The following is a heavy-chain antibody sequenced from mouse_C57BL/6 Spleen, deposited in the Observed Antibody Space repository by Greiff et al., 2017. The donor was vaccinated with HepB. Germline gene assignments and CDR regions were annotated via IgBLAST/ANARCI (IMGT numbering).Heavy chain of an antibody. CDR3: ARIGNDYYGSYYFDY. CDR2: INPNNGGT. J-gene: IGHJ2*01. D-gene: IGHD1-1*01. CDR1: GYTFTDYY. Sequence: VQLQQSGPELVKPGASVKISCKASGYTFTDYYMNWVKQSHGKSLEWIGDINPNNGGTSYNQKFKGKATLTVDKSSSTAYMELRSLTSEDSAVYYCARIGNDYYGSYYFDYWGQGTTLTVSS. V-gene: IGHV1-26*01.